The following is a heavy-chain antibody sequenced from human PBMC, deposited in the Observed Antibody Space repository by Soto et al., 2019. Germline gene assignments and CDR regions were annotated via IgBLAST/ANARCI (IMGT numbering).Heavy chain of an antibody. CDR1: GFTFSSYA. J-gene: IGHJ4*02. CDR3: ARSKGRDGYNYFDY. V-gene: IGHV3-30-3*01. Sequence: QVQLVESGGGVVQPGRSLRLSCAASGFTFSSYAMHWVRQAPGKGLEWVAVISYDGSNKYYADSVKGRFTISRDNSKNTLYLQMNSLRAEDTAVYYCARSKGRDGYNYFDYWGQGTLVTVSS. D-gene: IGHD5-12*01. CDR2: ISYDGSNK.